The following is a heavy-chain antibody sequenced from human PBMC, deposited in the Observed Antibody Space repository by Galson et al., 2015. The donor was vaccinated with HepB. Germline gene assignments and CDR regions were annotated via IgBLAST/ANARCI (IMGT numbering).Heavy chain of an antibody. J-gene: IGHJ4*02. CDR1: GFSLSRHW. CDR3: ARDLWDY. Sequence: SLRLSCAASGFSLSRHWVHWVRQAPGKGLVWVSRINSDGSTTDYADSVKGRFTISRDNAKNTLYLQMNSLRAEDTSVYYCARDLWDYWGQGTLVTVSS. CDR2: INSDGSTT. V-gene: IGHV3-74*01.